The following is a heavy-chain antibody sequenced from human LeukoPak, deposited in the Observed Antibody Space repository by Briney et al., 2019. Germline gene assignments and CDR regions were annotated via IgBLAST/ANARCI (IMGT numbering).Heavy chain of an antibody. V-gene: IGHV3-48*01. D-gene: IGHD3-10*01. Sequence: GGSLRLSCEASGFTFTTYSMTWVRQAPGKGLEWVSYISSSGSTIYYADSVKGRFTISRDNSKNTLYLQMNSLRAEDTAVYYCAKDFYSRGVIITSYAFDIWGQGTMVTVSS. CDR2: ISSSGSTI. J-gene: IGHJ3*02. CDR1: GFTFTTYS. CDR3: AKDFYSRGVIITSYAFDI.